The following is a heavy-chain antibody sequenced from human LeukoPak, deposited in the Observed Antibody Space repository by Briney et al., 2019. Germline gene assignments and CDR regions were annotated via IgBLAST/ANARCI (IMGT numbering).Heavy chain of an antibody. V-gene: IGHV5-51*01. D-gene: IGHD4-11*01. CDR3: ARGGGDYSDWFDS. Sequence: GESLKISCKGSGYSFVTYWIAWVRQMPGKGLGWMWIIYPGDSDTKYSPSFHGQVSISVDKSISTAYLHWSSLKASDTAMYYCARGGGDYSDWFDSWGQGTLVTVSS. CDR1: GYSFVTYW. J-gene: IGHJ5*01. CDR2: IYPGDSDT.